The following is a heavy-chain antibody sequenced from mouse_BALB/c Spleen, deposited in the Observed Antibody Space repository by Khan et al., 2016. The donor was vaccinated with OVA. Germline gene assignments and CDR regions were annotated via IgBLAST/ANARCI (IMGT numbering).Heavy chain of an antibody. CDR3: ARAYYRYDGYYAMDY. CDR1: GFSLSRYN. V-gene: IGHV2-6-4*01. Sequence: QVQLQQSGPGLVVPSQSLSITCTVSGFSLSRYNIHWVRQPPGKGLEWLGMIWGGGGTDYNSTLKSRLSISKDNSKSQVFLKMNSLQTDDTAMYYCARAYYRYDGYYAMDYWDQGTSVTVSS. D-gene: IGHD2-14*01. J-gene: IGHJ4*01. CDR2: IWGGGGT.